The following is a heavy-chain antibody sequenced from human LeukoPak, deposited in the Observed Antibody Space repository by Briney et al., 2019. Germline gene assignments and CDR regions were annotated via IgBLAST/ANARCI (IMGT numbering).Heavy chain of an antibody. CDR1: GGTFSSYA. D-gene: IGHD5-18*01. CDR3: ARVDTATGCFDY. V-gene: IGHV1-69*13. Sequence: SVKVSCKASGGTFSSYAISWVRQAPGQGLEWMGGIIPIFGTANYAQKFRGRVTITADESTSTAYMELSSLRSEDTAVYYCARVDTATGCFDYWGQGTLVTVSS. CDR2: IIPIFGTA. J-gene: IGHJ4*02.